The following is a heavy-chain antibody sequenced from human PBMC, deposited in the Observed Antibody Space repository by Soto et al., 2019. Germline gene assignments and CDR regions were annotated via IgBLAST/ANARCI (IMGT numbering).Heavy chain of an antibody. CDR3: ARKGGCSGGSCYSGAFDI. Sequence: SETLSLTCAVYGGSFSGYYWSWIRQPPGKGLEWIGEINHSGSTNYNPSLKSRVTISVDTSKNQFSLKLSSVTAADTAVYYCARKGGCSGGSCYSGAFDIWGQGTMVTVSS. CDR1: GGSFSGYY. CDR2: INHSGST. D-gene: IGHD2-15*01. V-gene: IGHV4-34*01. J-gene: IGHJ3*02.